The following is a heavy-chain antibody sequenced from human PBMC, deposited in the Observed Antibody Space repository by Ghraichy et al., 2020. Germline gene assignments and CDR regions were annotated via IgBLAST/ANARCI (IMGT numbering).Heavy chain of an antibody. D-gene: IGHD6-13*01. CDR2: IYTSGST. J-gene: IGHJ4*02. CDR3: AGRSSLSWYAFAF. CDR1: GGSISSYY. Sequence: SETLSLTCTVSGGSISSYYWSWIRQPPGKGLEWIGYIYTSGSTNYNPSLKSRVTISVDTSKNQFSLKLSSVTAADTAVYYCAGRSSLSWYAFAFWGQGTLVTVSS. V-gene: IGHV4-4*09.